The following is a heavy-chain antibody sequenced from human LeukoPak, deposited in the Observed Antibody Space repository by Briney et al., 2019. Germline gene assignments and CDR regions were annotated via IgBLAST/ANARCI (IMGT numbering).Heavy chain of an antibody. Sequence: GASVKVSCKVSGYTLTALSMHWVRQAPGKGLEWRGGFDPEDGRTIYAQKFQGRVTMAEDTSTDTAYMELSSLRSDDTALYYCTTGPPCGADCYFLFDYWGQGTLVTVSS. CDR3: TTGPPCGADCYFLFDY. J-gene: IGHJ4*02. CDR2: FDPEDGRT. V-gene: IGHV1-24*01. D-gene: IGHD2-21*01. CDR1: GYTLTALS.